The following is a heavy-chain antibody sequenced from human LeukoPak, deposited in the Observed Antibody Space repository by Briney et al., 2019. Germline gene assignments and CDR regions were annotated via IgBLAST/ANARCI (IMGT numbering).Heavy chain of an antibody. J-gene: IGHJ5*02. CDR1: GGSISSIKG. D-gene: IGHD3-9*01. V-gene: IGHV4-4*02. CDR2: IYHSGTT. CDR3: ARGYGGTDWLWQASFDP. Sequence: SGALSLTCAVSGGSISSIKGWRWVRQPPGKGLEGRGEIYHSGTTNYNPSLKRRVTIPVDKSKNQSSLNLSSVTGADTAAYFCARGYGGTDWLWQASFDPWGQGTLVTVSS.